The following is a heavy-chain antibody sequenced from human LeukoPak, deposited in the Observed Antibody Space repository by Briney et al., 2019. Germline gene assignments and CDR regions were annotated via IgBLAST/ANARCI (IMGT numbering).Heavy chain of an antibody. D-gene: IGHD4-11*01. CDR3: TKELDYSNRKPEAYFHL. CDR1: GFLFGDYA. J-gene: IGHJ5*02. V-gene: IGHV3-9*01. Sequence: GGSLRLSCAASGFLFGDYAMHWVRQAPGKGLEWVAGINWRSDTVAYADSVKGRFAISRDNAQNSLYLQMNSLRPDDTALYYCTKELDYSNRKPEAYFHLWGQGTLVTVSS. CDR2: INWRSDTV.